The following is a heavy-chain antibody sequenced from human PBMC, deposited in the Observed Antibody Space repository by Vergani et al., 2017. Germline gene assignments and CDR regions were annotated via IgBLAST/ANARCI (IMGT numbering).Heavy chain of an antibody. V-gene: IGHV1-24*01. CDR3: ATVKAGYSSSWNTLYYFDL. J-gene: IGHJ4*02. CDR1: GYTLTELS. CDR2: FDPEDGET. D-gene: IGHD6-13*01. Sequence: VQLVQSGAEVKKPGASVKVSCKVSGYTLTELSMHWVRQAPGKGLEWMGGFDPEDGETIYAQKFQGRVTMSEDTSTDTAYMELSSLRSEDTAVYYCATVKAGYSSSWNTLYYFDLWGQGTLVTVSS.